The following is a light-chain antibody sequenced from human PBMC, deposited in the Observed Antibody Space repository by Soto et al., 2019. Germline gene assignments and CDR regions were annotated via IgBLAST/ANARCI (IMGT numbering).Light chain of an antibody. CDR2: GAS. CDR1: QSVSSN. Sequence: EIVMTQSPATLSVSPGERATLSCRASQSVSSNLAWYQQKPGQAPRLLIYGASSRATGIPDRFSGSGSGTDFTLTISGLRSEDSAVYFCQQYNNWPFSFGQGTRLEIK. J-gene: IGKJ5*01. CDR3: QQYNNWPFS. V-gene: IGKV3D-15*01.